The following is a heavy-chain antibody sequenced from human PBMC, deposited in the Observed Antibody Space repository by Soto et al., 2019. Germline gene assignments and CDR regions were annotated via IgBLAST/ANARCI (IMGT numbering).Heavy chain of an antibody. CDR2: INPKSGGT. V-gene: IGHV1-2*02. CDR3: ARDLAKGGGSAGFDY. J-gene: IGHJ4*02. D-gene: IGHD1-26*01. Sequence: ASVKASCKASGYTFTVYYMHWVRQAPGQGLEWMGWINPKSGGTMYPQKFQGRVTMTWDTSISTAYMALTRLGSDDTAVYYCARDLAKGGGSAGFDYWGQGTLVTVSS. CDR1: GYTFTVYY.